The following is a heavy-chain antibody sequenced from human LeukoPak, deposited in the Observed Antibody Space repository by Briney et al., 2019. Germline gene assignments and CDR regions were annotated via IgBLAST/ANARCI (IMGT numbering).Heavy chain of an antibody. CDR3: ARAIRGVYYYGMDV. CDR1: GFTFSSYD. J-gene: IGHJ6*02. CDR2: IGTAGDT. D-gene: IGHD3-10*01. Sequence: GGSLRLSCAASGFTFSSYDMHWVRQATGKGLEWVSAIGTAGDTYYPGSVKGRFTISRENAKSSLYLQMNSLRAGDTAVYYCARAIRGVYYYGMDVWGQGTTVTVSS. V-gene: IGHV3-13*04.